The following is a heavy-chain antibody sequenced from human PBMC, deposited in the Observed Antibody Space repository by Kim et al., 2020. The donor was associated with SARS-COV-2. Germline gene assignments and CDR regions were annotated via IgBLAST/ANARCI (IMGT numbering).Heavy chain of an antibody. V-gene: IGHV3-15*01. J-gene: IGHJ4*02. D-gene: IGHD3-16*02. CDR3: TGDDYLWGTYRP. Sequence: GGSLRLSCAASGFIFRNAGMSWVRQAPGKGLEWVGRVKSKSGGGTTDYAAPAKVRFTIPRHESENTLYLHMHNLKTEDTGVYFWTGDDYLWGTYRPWGQGTIVPVAS. CDR1: GFIFRNAG. CDR2: VKSKSGGGTT.